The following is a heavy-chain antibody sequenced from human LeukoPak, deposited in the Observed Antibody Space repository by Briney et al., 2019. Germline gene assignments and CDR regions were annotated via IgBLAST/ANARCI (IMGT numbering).Heavy chain of an antibody. CDR2: ISAYNGNT. V-gene: IGHV1-18*01. J-gene: IGHJ4*02. CDR1: GYTFTSYG. Sequence: ASVKVSCKASGYTFTSYGISWVRQAPGQGLEWMGWISAYNGNTNYAQKLQGRVTMTTDTSTSTAYMELRSLRSDDTAVYYCARDPPETYYYDSSGYYHGNYFDYWAREPWSPSPQ. D-gene: IGHD3-22*01. CDR3: ARDPPETYYYDSSGYYHGNYFDY.